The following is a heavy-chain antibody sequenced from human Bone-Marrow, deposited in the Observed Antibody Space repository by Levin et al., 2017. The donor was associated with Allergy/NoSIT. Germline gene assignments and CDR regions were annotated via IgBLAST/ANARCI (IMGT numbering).Heavy chain of an antibody. CDR3: ARSYDFWSRFYFDY. V-gene: IGHV4-30-4*01. CDR2: IYYSGST. J-gene: IGHJ4*02. Sequence: SETLSLTCTVSGGSISSGDYYWSWIRQPPGKGLEWIGYIYYSGSTYYNPSLKSRVTISVDTSKNQFSLKLSSVTAADTAVYYCARSYDFWSRFYFDYWGQGTLVTVSS. CDR1: GGSISSGDYY. D-gene: IGHD3-3*01.